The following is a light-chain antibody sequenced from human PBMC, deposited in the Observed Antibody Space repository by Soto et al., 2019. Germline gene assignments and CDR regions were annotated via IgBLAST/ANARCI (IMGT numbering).Light chain of an antibody. CDR3: LQYVGSSHT. J-gene: IGKJ4*01. Sequence: EIVLTQSPGTLSLSPGERATLSCRASESVSGNQLAWFQQKPGQAPRLLISGASSRATGISDRFSGGGSGTDFILTISRLEPEDFAVYYCLQYVGSSHTFGGGTKVEI. CDR2: GAS. CDR1: ESVSGNQ. V-gene: IGKV3-20*01.